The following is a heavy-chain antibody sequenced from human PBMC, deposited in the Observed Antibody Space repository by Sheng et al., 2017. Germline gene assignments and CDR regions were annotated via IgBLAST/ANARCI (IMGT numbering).Heavy chain of an antibody. Sequence: QLQLQESGPGLVKPSETLSLTCTVSGGSISSSSYYWGWIRQPPGKGLEWIGSIYYSGSTYYNPSLKSRVTISVDTSKNQFSLKLSSVTAADTAVYYCARGPQRQQLVRYWGQGTLVTVSS. CDR3: ARGPQRQQLVRY. CDR2: IYYSGST. V-gene: IGHV4-39*07. CDR1: GGSISSSSYY. D-gene: IGHD6-13*01. J-gene: IGHJ4*02.